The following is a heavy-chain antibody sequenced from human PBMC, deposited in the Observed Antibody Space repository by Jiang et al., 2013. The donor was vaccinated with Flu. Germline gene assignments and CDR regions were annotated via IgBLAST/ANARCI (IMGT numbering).Heavy chain of an antibody. CDR2: FDPEDGET. Sequence: EVKKPGASVKVSCKVSGYTLTELSMHWVRQAPGKGLEWMGGFDPEDGETIYAQKFQGRVTMTEDTSTDTAYMELSSLRSEDTAVYYCATSIVFGLGIAVASDAFDIWGQGTMVTVSS. D-gene: IGHD6-19*01. V-gene: IGHV1-24*01. CDR1: GYTLTELS. CDR3: ATSIVFGLGIAVASDAFDI. J-gene: IGHJ3*02.